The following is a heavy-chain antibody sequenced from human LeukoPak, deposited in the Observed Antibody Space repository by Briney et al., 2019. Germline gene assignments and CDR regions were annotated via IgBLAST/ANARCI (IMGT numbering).Heavy chain of an antibody. CDR3: ARDRRRSGVGPTTFDY. CDR2: ISAYNANT. Sequence: ASVKVSCKASGYTLTNYGINWVRQAPGQGLEWMGWISAYNANTKYAQKLQGRVTMTTDTSTNTAYVELRGLRSDDTAMYYCARDRRRSGVGPTTFDYWGQGSLVTVSS. D-gene: IGHD1-26*01. CDR1: GYTLTNYG. J-gene: IGHJ4*02. V-gene: IGHV1-18*01.